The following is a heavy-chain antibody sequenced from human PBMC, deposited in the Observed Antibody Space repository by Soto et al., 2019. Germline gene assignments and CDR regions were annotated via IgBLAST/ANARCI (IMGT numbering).Heavy chain of an antibody. CDR1: GGSFSAYH. CDR2: INHSGST. V-gene: IGHV4-34*01. J-gene: IGHJ6*02. CDR3: ARGMGAENTFYYYFGMDV. Sequence: LSLTCAVYGGSFSAYHWSWIRQPPGKGLEWIGEINHSGSTKYNPSLKSRVTISVDTSKNQFSLKLSSVTAADTAVYYCARGMGAENTFYYYFGMDVWGQGTTVTVSS. D-gene: IGHD3-16*01.